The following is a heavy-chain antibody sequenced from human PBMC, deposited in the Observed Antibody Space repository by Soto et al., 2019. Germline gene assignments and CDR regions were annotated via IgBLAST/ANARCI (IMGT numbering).Heavy chain of an antibody. J-gene: IGHJ5*02. CDR1: GYTFTRYT. Sequence: ASVKVSCKASGYTFTRYTMNWVRQAPGQRLEWMGWINPDNGNTKSSQKFQDRVIITRDTSASTAYMDLSSLRSEDTAVYYCARGIATGQLDHWGQGTLVTVSS. D-gene: IGHD2-15*01. CDR3: ARGIATGQLDH. CDR2: INPDNGNT. V-gene: IGHV1-3*01.